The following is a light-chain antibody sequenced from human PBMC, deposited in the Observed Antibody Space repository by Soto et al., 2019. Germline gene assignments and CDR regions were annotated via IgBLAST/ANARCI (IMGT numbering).Light chain of an antibody. V-gene: IGKV1-5*01. Sequence: DIQMTQSPSTLSASVGDRVTITCRASQSISTWLAWYQQRPGKAPRLLIYDASTLGSGVPSRFSGSGSETDFTLTISSLQPDDFATYYCQHYNSHWTFGQGTKVEIK. J-gene: IGKJ1*01. CDR3: QHYNSHWT. CDR1: QSISTW. CDR2: DAS.